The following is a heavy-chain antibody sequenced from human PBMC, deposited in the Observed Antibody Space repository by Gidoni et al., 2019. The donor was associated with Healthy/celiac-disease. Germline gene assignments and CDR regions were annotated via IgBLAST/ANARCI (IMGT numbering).Heavy chain of an antibody. CDR3: ARGIAVAVFDY. D-gene: IGHD6-19*01. CDR2: ISSSSSYI. V-gene: IGHV3-21*01. CDR1: GFTFSSYS. Sequence: EVQLVESGGGLVKPGGSLRLSCSASGFTFSSYSMNWVRQAPGKGLEWVSSISSSSSYIYYADSVKGRFTISRDNAKNSLYLQMNSLRAEDTAVYYCARGIAVAVFDYWGQGTLVTVSS. J-gene: IGHJ4*02.